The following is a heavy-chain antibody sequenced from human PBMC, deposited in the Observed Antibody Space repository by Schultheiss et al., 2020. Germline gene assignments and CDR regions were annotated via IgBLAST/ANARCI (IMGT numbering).Heavy chain of an antibody. D-gene: IGHD4-23*01. CDR3: ARETPYGGNPGRAFDY. J-gene: IGHJ4*02. CDR2: INSDGSST. Sequence: GESLKISCAASGFTFSSYGMHWVRQAPGKGLVWVSRINSDGSSTSYADSVKGRFTISRDNAKNTLYLQMNSLRAEDTAVYYCARETPYGGNPGRAFDYWGQGTLVNVYS. V-gene: IGHV3-74*01. CDR1: GFTFSSYG.